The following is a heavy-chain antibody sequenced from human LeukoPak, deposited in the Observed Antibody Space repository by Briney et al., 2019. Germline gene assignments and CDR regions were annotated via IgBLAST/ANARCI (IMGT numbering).Heavy chain of an antibody. CDR3: ASRLWFGELLPENYYYGMDV. V-gene: IGHV3-9*01. Sequence: PGGSLRLSCAASGFTFDDYAMHWVRQAPGKGLEWVSGISWNSGSIGYADSVKGRFTISRDNAKNSLYLQMNSLRAEDTAVYYCASRLWFGELLPENYYYGMDVWGQGTTVTVSS. CDR1: GFTFDDYA. J-gene: IGHJ6*02. CDR2: ISWNSGSI. D-gene: IGHD3-10*01.